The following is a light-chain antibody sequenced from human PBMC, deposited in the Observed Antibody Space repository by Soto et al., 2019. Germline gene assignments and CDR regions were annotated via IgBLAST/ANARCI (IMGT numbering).Light chain of an antibody. Sequence: PGERATLSCRASHRVGSYYLAWYQQKPGQAPRLLIYGASNRATGIPDRFSGSGSGTDFTLTISRLEPEDFAVYYCQQFDGSRYTFGQGTKVEIK. CDR3: QQFDGSRYT. V-gene: IGKV3-20*01. CDR1: HRVGSYY. CDR2: GAS. J-gene: IGKJ2*01.